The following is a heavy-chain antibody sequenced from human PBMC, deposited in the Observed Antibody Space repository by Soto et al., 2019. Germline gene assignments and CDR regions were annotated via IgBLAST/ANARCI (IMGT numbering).Heavy chain of an antibody. Sequence: GESLKISCKGSGYSFTSYWIGWVRQMLGKGLEWMGIIYPGDSDTRYSPSFQGQVTISADKSISTAYLQCSSLKTSDTAMYYCARLRDSSSSYAMDVWGQGTTVTVSS. J-gene: IGHJ6*02. CDR2: IYPGDSDT. CDR1: GYSFTSYW. V-gene: IGHV5-51*01. CDR3: ARLRDSSSSYAMDV. D-gene: IGHD6-6*01.